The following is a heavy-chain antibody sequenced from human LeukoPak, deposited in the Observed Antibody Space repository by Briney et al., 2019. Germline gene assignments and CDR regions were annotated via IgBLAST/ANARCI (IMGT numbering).Heavy chain of an antibody. CDR2: IWYDGSNK. V-gene: IGHV3-33*01. CDR1: GFTFSSYG. CDR3: ARDGLAIAAAGMYYFDY. J-gene: IGHJ4*02. D-gene: IGHD6-13*01. Sequence: GGSLRLSCAASGFTFSSYGMHWVRQAPGKGLEWVAVIWYDGSNKYYADSVKGRFTISRDNSKNTLYLQMNSLRAEDTAVYYCARDGLAIAAAGMYYFDYWAREPWSPSPQ.